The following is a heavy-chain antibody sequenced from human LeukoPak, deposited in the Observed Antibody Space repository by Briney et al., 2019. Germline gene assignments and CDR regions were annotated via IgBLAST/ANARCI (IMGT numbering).Heavy chain of an antibody. Sequence: PSGTLSLTCTVAGGSISSYYWSWIRQPPGKGLEWIGYIYYSGSTNYNPSLKSRVTISVDTSKNQFSLKLSSVTAADTAVYYCARATLIAAAGNWCDPCGQGTLVTVSS. CDR3: ARATLIAAAGNWCDP. CDR1: GGSISSYY. D-gene: IGHD6-13*01. CDR2: IYYSGST. V-gene: IGHV4-59*01. J-gene: IGHJ5*02.